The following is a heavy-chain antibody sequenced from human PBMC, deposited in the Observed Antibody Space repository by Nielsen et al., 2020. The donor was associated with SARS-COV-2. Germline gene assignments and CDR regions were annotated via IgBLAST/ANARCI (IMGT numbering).Heavy chain of an antibody. Sequence: SETLSLTCTVSGGSISSSSYHWGWIRQPPGKGLEWIGSMYYSGSTYYNPSLKSRVTISIDTSKNQFSLKLTSATAADTAVYYCANWLEVGYFDDWGQGTLVTVSS. J-gene: IGHJ4*02. CDR3: ANWLEVGYFDD. D-gene: IGHD6-19*01. V-gene: IGHV4-39*01. CDR2: MYYSGST. CDR1: GGSISSSSYH.